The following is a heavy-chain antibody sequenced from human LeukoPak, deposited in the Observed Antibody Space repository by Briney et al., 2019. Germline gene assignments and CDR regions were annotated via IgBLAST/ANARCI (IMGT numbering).Heavy chain of an antibody. CDR3: ARWWGFDP. V-gene: IGHV4-61*02. CDR2: ISSSGST. CDR1: GDSISSGDYY. Sequence: PSETLSLTCTVSGDSISSGDYYWSWIRQPAGKGLEWIGRISSSGSTNYNPSLKSRVTISVDTSKNHFSLKLTSVTAADTAVYYCARWWGFDPWGQGTLVTVSS. D-gene: IGHD2-15*01. J-gene: IGHJ5*02.